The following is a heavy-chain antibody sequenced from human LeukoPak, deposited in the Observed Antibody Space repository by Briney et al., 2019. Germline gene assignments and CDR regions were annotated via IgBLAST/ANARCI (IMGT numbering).Heavy chain of an antibody. J-gene: IGHJ4*02. CDR3: AREYCSSTSCSLVDF. CDR1: GFTFSSYE. Sequence: GGSLRLSCAASGFTFSSYEMIWVRQAPGKGLEWVSHIYTYYADSMKGRFTISRDSAKNLLYLQMNSLRAEDTAVYYCAREYCSSTSCSLVDFWGQGTLVTVSS. V-gene: IGHV3-21*05. D-gene: IGHD2-2*01. CDR2: IYT.